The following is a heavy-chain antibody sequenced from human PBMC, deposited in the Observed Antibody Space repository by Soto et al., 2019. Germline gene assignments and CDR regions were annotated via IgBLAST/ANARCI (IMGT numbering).Heavy chain of an antibody. D-gene: IGHD1-20*01. CDR1: GGSISSYY. V-gene: IGHV4-59*01. CDR2: IYYSGST. CDR3: ATDALTGTGGMDV. Sequence: PSETLSLTCTVSGGSISSYYWSWIRQPPWKGLEWIGYIYYSGSTNYNPSLKSRVTISVDTSKNQFSLKLSSVTAADTAVYYCATDALTGTGGMDVWGQGPTVTVS. J-gene: IGHJ6*02.